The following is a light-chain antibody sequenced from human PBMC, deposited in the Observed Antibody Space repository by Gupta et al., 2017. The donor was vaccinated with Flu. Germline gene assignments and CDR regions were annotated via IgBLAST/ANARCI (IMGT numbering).Light chain of an antibody. CDR1: SGSVATSYY. V-gene: IGLV8-61*01. CDR3: VLDTGSGIWV. J-gene: IGLJ3*02. Sequence: QTVVTQEPSFSVSPGGTVTLTCGLSSGSVATSYYPSWYQQTPAQAPRTLIYNAKSRSSGVPGLFSGSFSGNTAALTITAAAADEASDYYRVLDTGSGIWVFGGGTKLTVL. CDR2: NAK.